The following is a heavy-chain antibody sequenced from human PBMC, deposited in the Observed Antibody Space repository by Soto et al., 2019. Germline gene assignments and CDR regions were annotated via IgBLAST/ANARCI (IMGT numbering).Heavy chain of an antibody. V-gene: IGHV3-49*03. D-gene: IGHD3-22*01. CDR1: GFTFGDYA. CDR3: TFPYYDSSGYYLDYYYGMDV. Sequence: SLRLSCTASGFTFGDYAMSWFRQAPGKGLEWVGFIRSKAYGGTTEYAASVKGRFTISRDDSKSIAYLQMNSLKTEDTAVYYCTFPYYDSSGYYLDYYYGMDVWGQGTTVTVSS. J-gene: IGHJ6*02. CDR2: IRSKAYGGTT.